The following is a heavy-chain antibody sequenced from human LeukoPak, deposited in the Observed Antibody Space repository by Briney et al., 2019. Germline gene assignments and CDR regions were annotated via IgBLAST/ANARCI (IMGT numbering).Heavy chain of an antibody. CDR3: ARDRRITIFGVVIRPGWFDP. CDR1: GFTFSSYG. Sequence: GGSLRLSCAASGFTFSSYGMHWVRQAPGKGLEWVAVIWYDGSNKYYADSVKGRFTISRDNSKNTLYLQMNSLRAEDMAVYYCARDRRITIFGVVIRPGWFDPWGQGTLVTVSS. CDR2: IWYDGSNK. V-gene: IGHV3-33*01. D-gene: IGHD3-3*01. J-gene: IGHJ5*02.